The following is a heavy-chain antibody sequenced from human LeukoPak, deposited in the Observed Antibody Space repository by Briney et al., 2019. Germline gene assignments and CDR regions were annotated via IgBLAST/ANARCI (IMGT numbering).Heavy chain of an antibody. Sequence: SETLSLTCAVYGGSFSGYYWSWIRQPPGKGLEWIGNIFHSGSTSYNPSFKSRVTISVDTSKDQFPLRLSSVTAADTAIYYCARPLERGPIDFWGQGTLVTVSS. V-gene: IGHV4-34*12. CDR3: ARPLERGPIDF. CDR1: GGSFSGYY. D-gene: IGHD1-1*01. J-gene: IGHJ4*02. CDR2: IFHSGST.